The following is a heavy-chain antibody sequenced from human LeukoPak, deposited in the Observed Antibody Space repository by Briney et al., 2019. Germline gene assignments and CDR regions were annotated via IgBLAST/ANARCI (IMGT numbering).Heavy chain of an antibody. CDR2: IKSKTDGGTT. J-gene: IGHJ4*02. D-gene: IGHD4-17*01. V-gene: IGHV3-15*01. Sequence: GGSLRLSCAASGFTFSNAWMSWVRQAPGKGLEWVGRIKSKTDGGTTDHAAPVKGRFTISRDDSKNTLYPQMNSLETEDTAVYYCTTDLGDSSDFYSFDYWGQGTLVTVSS. CDR1: GFTFSNAW. CDR3: TTDLGDSSDFYSFDY.